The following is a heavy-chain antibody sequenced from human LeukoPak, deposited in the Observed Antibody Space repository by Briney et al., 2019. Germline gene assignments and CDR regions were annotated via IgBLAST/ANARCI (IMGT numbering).Heavy chain of an antibody. CDR2: ISSSISSI. Sequence: GGSLRLSCVASGFTFTSYSMNWVRQAPGKGLEWVSYISSSISSIYYADSVKGRFTISRDNAKNSLYLQMNSLRAEDTAVYYCARGIAAAVGHWGQGTLVTVSS. CDR3: ARGIAAAVGH. J-gene: IGHJ4*02. D-gene: IGHD6-13*01. V-gene: IGHV3-21*05. CDR1: GFTFTSYS.